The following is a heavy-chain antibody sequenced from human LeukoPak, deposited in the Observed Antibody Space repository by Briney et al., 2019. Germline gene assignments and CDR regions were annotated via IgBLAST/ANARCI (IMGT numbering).Heavy chain of an antibody. J-gene: IGHJ3*02. Sequence: SETLSLTCTVSGGSISSYYWSWIRQPPGEGLEWIGYIYYSGSTNYNPSLKSRVTISVDTSKNQFSLRQSSVTAADTAVYYCARHYADYADPYTFDIWGQGTMVTVSS. D-gene: IGHD4-17*01. CDR2: IYYSGST. CDR1: GGSISSYY. V-gene: IGHV4-59*08. CDR3: ARHYADYADPYTFDI.